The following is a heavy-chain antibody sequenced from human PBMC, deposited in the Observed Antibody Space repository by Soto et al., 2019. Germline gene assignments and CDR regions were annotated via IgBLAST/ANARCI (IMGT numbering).Heavy chain of an antibody. CDR3: ASPFGYWVPFDS. CDR2: MYYDETT. J-gene: IGHJ4*02. Sequence: SETLSLTCTVSGASISSSSYYWGWIRQPPGKGLEWIGSMYYDETTYYNPSLKSRLTTSVDLSKNHFSLILTSVTAADTAVYYCASPFGYWVPFDSWGQGTLVTVSS. CDR1: GASISSSSYY. D-gene: IGHD3-22*01. V-gene: IGHV4-39*02.